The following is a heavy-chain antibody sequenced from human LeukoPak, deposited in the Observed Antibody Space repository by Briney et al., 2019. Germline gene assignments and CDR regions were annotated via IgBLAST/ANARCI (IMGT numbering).Heavy chain of an antibody. CDR3: ARGRGAWFPSIWFGP. Sequence: SETLSLTCTVSGGSISSYYWSWIRQPAGKGLEWIGRIYSSGSTNYNPSLKSRVTMSVDTSKNQFSLKLSSVTAADTAVYYCARGRGAWFPSIWFGPWGQGTLVTVSS. CDR2: IYSSGST. J-gene: IGHJ5*02. V-gene: IGHV4-4*07. CDR1: GGSISSYY. D-gene: IGHD3-10*01.